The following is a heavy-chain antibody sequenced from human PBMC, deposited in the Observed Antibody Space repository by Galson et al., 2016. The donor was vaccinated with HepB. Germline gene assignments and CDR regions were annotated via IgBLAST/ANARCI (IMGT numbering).Heavy chain of an antibody. CDR2: IYYGGST. V-gene: IGHV4-59*01. Sequence: SETLSLTCSVSGGSITNYYWSWIRQPPGKGLEWIGYIYYGGSTNYNPSLKSRLTISIDTSKNQFSLKVSSVTAADTAVYYCARAAYGPVDKWGQGTLVTVSS. CDR3: ARAAYGPVDK. D-gene: IGHD3-10*01. J-gene: IGHJ4*02. CDR1: GGSITNYY.